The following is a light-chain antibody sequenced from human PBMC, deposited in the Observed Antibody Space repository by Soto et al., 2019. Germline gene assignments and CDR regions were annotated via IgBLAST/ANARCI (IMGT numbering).Light chain of an antibody. CDR3: QQYSSSSPT. Sequence: DIQMTQSPSTLSASVGDRVTITCRASQSISSWLAWYQQKPGKAPKLLIYGASSLESGVPSRFSGSGSVTEFTLTIDSLQPDDVATYHCQQYSSSSPTFGQGTKLEI. CDR1: QSISSW. J-gene: IGKJ2*01. V-gene: IGKV1-5*01. CDR2: GAS.